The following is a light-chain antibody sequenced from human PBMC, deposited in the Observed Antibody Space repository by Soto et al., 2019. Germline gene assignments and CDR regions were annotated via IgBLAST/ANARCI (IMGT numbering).Light chain of an antibody. V-gene: IGKV3-15*01. CDR2: GAS. J-gene: IGKJ2*01. CDR1: QSVSSN. Sequence: EIVMTQSPATLSVSPGERATLSCRASQSVSSNLAWYQQKPGQAPRLLIFGASTRATGIPARFSGSGSGTEFALTISSLQSEDFAVYYCQQYNNWPHTFGPGTKLEI. CDR3: QQYNNWPHT.